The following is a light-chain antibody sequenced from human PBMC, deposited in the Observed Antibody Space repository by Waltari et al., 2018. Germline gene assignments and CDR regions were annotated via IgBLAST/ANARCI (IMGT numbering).Light chain of an antibody. CDR1: SSDVGGYNY. CDR2: DVS. CDR3: SSYTSSSTWV. Sequence: QSALTQPASVSGSPGQLITISCTGTSSDVGGYNYVSWYQKHPGKAPKFMIYDVSQRPSGVSNRFSGSRSGNTASLTISGLQAEDEADYYCSSYTSSSTWVFGGGTKLTVL. J-gene: IGLJ3*02. V-gene: IGLV2-14*01.